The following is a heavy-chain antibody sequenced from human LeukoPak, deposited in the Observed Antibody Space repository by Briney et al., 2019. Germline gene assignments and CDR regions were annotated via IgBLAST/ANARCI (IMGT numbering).Heavy chain of an antibody. CDR1: GFTFSSYA. V-gene: IGHV3-33*08. D-gene: IGHD3-10*01. CDR3: ARDQHSYGSGSYDRGVKAYYYYGMDV. J-gene: IGHJ6*02. Sequence: PGGSLRLSCAASGFTFSSYAMSWVRQAPGKGLEWVAVIWYDGSNKYYADSVKGRFTISRDNSKNTLYLQMNSLRAEDTAVYYCARDQHSYGSGSYDRGVKAYYYYGMDVWGQGPTVTVPS. CDR2: IWYDGSNK.